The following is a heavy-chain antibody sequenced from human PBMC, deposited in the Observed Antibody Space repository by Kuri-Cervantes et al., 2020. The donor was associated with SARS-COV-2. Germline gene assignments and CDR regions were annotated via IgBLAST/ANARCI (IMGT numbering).Heavy chain of an antibody. CDR1: GFTFNDYY. V-gene: IGHV3-11*06. CDR2: ISPSMAHT. CDR3: ARGLGAVSTVDFYFGLDV. D-gene: IGHD3-16*01. Sequence: GESLKISCEGSGFTFNDYYMSWVRQAPGKGLEWLSNISPSMAHTYYADSVRGRFTISRDNAKNSLYLQMTGLRVDDTAVYYCARGLGAVSTVDFYFGLDVWGQGTTVTVSS. J-gene: IGHJ6*02.